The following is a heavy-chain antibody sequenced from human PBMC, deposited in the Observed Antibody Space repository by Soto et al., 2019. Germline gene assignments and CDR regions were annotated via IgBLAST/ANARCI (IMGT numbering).Heavy chain of an antibody. V-gene: IGHV1-46*01. CDR2: VNPSGGST. CDR1: GYIFTAYS. CDR3: AREENCSDGICYSEYFQR. J-gene: IGHJ1*01. D-gene: IGHD2-15*01. Sequence: QVQLMQSGAEVKKPGASVKVSCKASGYIFTAYSMHWVRQAPGQGLEWMGVVNPSGGSTNYAQKSQGRITMTRDTSTRTVYMDLSSLTSGDTAVYYCAREENCSDGICYSEYFQRWGQGTLVTVSS.